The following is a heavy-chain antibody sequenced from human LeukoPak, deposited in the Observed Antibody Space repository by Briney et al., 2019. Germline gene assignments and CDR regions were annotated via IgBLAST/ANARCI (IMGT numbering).Heavy chain of an antibody. J-gene: IGHJ5*02. CDR3: AKGALLTRTDWFDP. Sequence: GGSLRLSCAASGFTFSTYGLSWVRQAPGKGLEWVSGISGSGGSTYYADSVKGRFTISRDNSKNTLYLQMNSLRAEDTAVYYCAKGALLTRTDWFDPWGQGTLVTVSS. D-gene: IGHD2-15*01. CDR1: GFTFSTYG. CDR2: ISGSGGST. V-gene: IGHV3-23*01.